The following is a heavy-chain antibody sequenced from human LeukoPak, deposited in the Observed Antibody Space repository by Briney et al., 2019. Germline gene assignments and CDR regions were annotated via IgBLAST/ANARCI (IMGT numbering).Heavy chain of an antibody. J-gene: IGHJ6*02. D-gene: IGHD3-22*01. CDR3: ARVPHYYDSSGYCGMDV. V-gene: IGHV4-59*01. CDR2: IYYSGST. Sequence: SETLSLTCTVSGASISNYYWSWIRQPPGKGLEWIGYIYYSGSTNYNPSLKSRVTISVDTSKNQFSLKLSSVTAADTAVYYCARVPHYYDSSGYCGMDVWGQGTTVTVSS. CDR1: GASISNYY.